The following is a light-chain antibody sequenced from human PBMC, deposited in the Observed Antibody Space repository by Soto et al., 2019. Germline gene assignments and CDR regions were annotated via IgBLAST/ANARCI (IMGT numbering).Light chain of an antibody. CDR3: QQHGGSAPYT. CDR2: DSS. V-gene: IGKV3-20*01. Sequence: EIVLTQSPGTLSLSPSQRATLSCRASQSVSNNYLARYQQQPGRAPRLLLYDSSRRSTGVPDRFSASGSGTDFSLSISRLEPEDAAVYLCQQHGGSAPYTLGQGTKVEIK. CDR1: QSVSNNY. J-gene: IGKJ2*01.